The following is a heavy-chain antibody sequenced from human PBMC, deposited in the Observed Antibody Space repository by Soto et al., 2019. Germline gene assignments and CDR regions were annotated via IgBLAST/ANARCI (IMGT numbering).Heavy chain of an antibody. CDR2: INNDETTT. CDR1: GFAFRSYW. Sequence: EVQLVESGGGLVQPGGSLRLSCAASGFAFRSYWMHWVRQVPGKGLVWVSRINNDETTTNYADSVKGRFTISRDNAENTLYLQMNSLRVEVTAVYYCASGVVGGVIVHWGQGTLVTVSS. D-gene: IGHD3-16*01. J-gene: IGHJ5*02. V-gene: IGHV3-74*01. CDR3: ASGVVGGVIVH.